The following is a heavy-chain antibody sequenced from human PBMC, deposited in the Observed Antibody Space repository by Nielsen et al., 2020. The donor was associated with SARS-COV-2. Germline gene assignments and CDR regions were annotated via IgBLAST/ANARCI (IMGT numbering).Heavy chain of an antibody. J-gene: IGHJ4*02. D-gene: IGHD2-2*01. CDR1: GFTVSTNY. V-gene: IGHV3-66*04. CDR3: ARQPFCSMTSCCARLLY. CDR2: MYSGGTT. Sequence: GGSLRLSCAASGFTVSTNYMTWVRQAPGKGLEWVSVMYSGGTTYYADSVRGRFTISRDNSKNTLYLQMNRLRAEDTAVYYCARQPFCSMTSCCARLLYWGQGTLVSVSS.